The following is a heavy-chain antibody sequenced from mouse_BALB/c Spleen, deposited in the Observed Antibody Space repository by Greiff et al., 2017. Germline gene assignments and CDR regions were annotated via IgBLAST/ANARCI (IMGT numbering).Heavy chain of an antibody. CDR3: ARRVVRRGGFDY. Sequence: EVKLVESGGGLVKPGGSLKLSCAASGFAFSSYDMSWVRQTPEKRLEWVAYISSGGGSTYYPDTVKGRFTISRDNAKNTLYLQMSSLKSEDTAMYYCARRVVRRGGFDYWGQGTTLTVSS. V-gene: IGHV5-12-1*01. J-gene: IGHJ2*01. CDR2: ISSGGGST. CDR1: GFAFSSYD. D-gene: IGHD1-1*02.